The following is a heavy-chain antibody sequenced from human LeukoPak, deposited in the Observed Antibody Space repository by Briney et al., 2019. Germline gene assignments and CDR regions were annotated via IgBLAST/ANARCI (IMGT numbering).Heavy chain of an antibody. CDR1: GFSVSSNY. D-gene: IGHD6-6*01. Sequence: GGSLRLSCAASGFSVSSNYMSWVRQAPGKGLEWVAVIWYDGSNKYYADSVKGRFTISRDNSKNTLYLQMNSLRAEDTAVYYCARDYSSSSFDYWGQGTLVTVSS. CDR3: ARDYSSSSFDY. J-gene: IGHJ4*02. CDR2: IWYDGSNK. V-gene: IGHV3-33*08.